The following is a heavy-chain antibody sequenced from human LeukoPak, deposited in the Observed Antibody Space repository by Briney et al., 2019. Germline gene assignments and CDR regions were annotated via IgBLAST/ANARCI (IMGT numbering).Heavy chain of an antibody. CDR3: AREGYTNGWYRN. CDR2: IFSSGST. CDR1: GFIVSSNY. V-gene: IGHV3-53*01. D-gene: IGHD6-19*01. J-gene: IGHJ4*02. Sequence: PGGSLRLSCAASGFIVSSNYMSWVRQAPGKGLEWVSVIFSSGSTYYADSAKGRFTISRDNSKNTLYLQMNSLRAEDTAVYFCAREGYTNGWYRNWGQGTLVTVSS.